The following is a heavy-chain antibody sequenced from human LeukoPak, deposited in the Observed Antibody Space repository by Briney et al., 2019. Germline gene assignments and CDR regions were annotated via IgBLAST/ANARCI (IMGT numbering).Heavy chain of an antibody. CDR3: ARDLPPGSSGWYLGY. Sequence: GGSLRLSCAASGFMFDDYGMSWVRQAPGKGLEWVSYISSSSSTIYYADSVKGRFTISRDNAKNSLYLQMNSLRDEDTAVYYCARDLPPGSSGWYLGYWGQGTLVTVSS. J-gene: IGHJ4*02. CDR2: ISSSSSTI. D-gene: IGHD6-19*01. CDR1: GFMFDDYG. V-gene: IGHV3-48*02.